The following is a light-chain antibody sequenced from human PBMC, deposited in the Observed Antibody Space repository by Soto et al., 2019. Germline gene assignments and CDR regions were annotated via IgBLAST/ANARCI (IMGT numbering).Light chain of an antibody. Sequence: QSVLTQPASASGSPGQSITISCTGTSSDVGGYNYVSWYQQHPGKAPKLMIYEVSNRPSRVSNRFSGSKSGNTASLTISGLQAEDEADYYCSSYTRSSTSYVFGTGTKVT. J-gene: IGLJ1*01. V-gene: IGLV2-14*01. CDR1: SSDVGGYNY. CDR3: SSYTRSSTSYV. CDR2: EVS.